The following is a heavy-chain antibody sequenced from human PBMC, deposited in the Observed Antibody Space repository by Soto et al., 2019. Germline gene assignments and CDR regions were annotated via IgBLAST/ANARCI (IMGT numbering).Heavy chain of an antibody. D-gene: IGHD6-13*01. V-gene: IGHV1-3*01. CDR2: ISAGNGNT. Sequence: SVKVSCKASGYTFASYTLHCVRQAPGQRFEWLGWISAGNGNTKSSQKFQDRVTFDRNTSASTVSMELNSLRSEDTAIYYCARVSMAPNAGIFYYDCRRQGSLVTVSS. CDR1: GYTFASYT. J-gene: IGHJ4*01. CDR3: ARVSMAPNAGIFYYDC.